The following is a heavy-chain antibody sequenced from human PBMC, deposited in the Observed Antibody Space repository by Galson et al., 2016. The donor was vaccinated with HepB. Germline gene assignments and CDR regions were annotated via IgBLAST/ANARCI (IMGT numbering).Heavy chain of an antibody. Sequence: SLRLSCAGTGFSLSNYEVNWVRQAPGKGMEWLSHISKSGSNVHHAESVKGRFTISRDNDQNSLPLHRRSLRAEDTGVYYCARQRGFYYETSGYAGQDAFDLWGPGATVTVSS. CDR1: GFSLSNYE. D-gene: IGHD3-22*01. CDR3: ARQRGFYYETSGYAGQDAFDL. V-gene: IGHV3-48*03. CDR2: ISKSGSNV. J-gene: IGHJ3*01.